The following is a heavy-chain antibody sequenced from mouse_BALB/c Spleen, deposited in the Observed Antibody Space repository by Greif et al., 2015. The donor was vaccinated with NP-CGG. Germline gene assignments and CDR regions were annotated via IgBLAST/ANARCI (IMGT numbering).Heavy chain of an antibody. CDR1: GFTFSSYG. J-gene: IGHJ3*01. Sequence: EAHLVESGGGLVQPGGSLKLSCAASGFTFSSYGMSWVRQTPDKRLELVATINSNGGSTYYPDSVKGRFTISRDNAKNTLYLQMSSLKSEDTAMYYCARDRDYGSSPAWFAYWGQGTLVTVSA. CDR2: INSNGGST. V-gene: IGHV5-6-3*01. D-gene: IGHD1-1*01. CDR3: ARDRDYGSSPAWFAY.